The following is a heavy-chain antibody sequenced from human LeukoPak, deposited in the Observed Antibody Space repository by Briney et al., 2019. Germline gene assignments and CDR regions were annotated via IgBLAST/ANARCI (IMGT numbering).Heavy chain of an antibody. V-gene: IGHV1-18*04. J-gene: IGHJ6*04. D-gene: IGHD3-10*01. CDR1: GYTFTSYG. Sequence: ASVKVSCKASGYTFTSYGISWVRQAPGQGLEWMGWISAYNGNTNYAQKLQGRVTMTTDTSTSTAYMELRSLRSDDTAVYYCARDRGYYGSGSYYYCYYGMDVWGKGTTVTVSS. CDR2: ISAYNGNT. CDR3: ARDRGYYGSGSYYYCYYGMDV.